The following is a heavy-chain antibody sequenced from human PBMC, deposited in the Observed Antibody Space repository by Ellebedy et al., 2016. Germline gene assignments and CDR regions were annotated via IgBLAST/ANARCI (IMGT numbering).Heavy chain of an antibody. J-gene: IGHJ3*02. CDR1: GGSISTYY. D-gene: IGHD3-10*01. V-gene: IGHV4-59*01. CDR3: ARDTYYHDSGTSHNNIFDI. CDR2: IDYRGDT. Sequence: SETLSLTCSVSGGSISTYYWSWVRRPPGKGLEWIGHIDYRGDTNYSPSVTSPFRISVDTSRNQLSLKLHSVTAADTAFYYCARDTYYHDSGTSHNNIFDIWGQGTMVTVSS.